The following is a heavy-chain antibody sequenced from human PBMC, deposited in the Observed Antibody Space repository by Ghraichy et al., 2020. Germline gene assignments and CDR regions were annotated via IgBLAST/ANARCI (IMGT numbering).Heavy chain of an antibody. CDR3: ASYSDAWYAAS. CDR2: IKQDGSGK. Sequence: GGSLRLSCAASGFTFSSYWMTWVRQTPGKGLEWVANIKQDGSGKYYVDSVNGRFTISRDNAKNSLYLQMNRLRAEDTAVYYCASYSDAWYAASWGQGTLVTVSS. D-gene: IGHD6-19*01. V-gene: IGHV3-7*03. J-gene: IGHJ4*02. CDR1: GFTFSSYW.